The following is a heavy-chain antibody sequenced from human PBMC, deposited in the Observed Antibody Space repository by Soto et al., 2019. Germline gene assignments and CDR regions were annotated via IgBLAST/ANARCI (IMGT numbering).Heavy chain of an antibody. V-gene: IGHV4-61*01. CDR3: ARVGWSYYVQY. J-gene: IGHJ4*02. CDR1: GGSVSSGSYY. Sequence: SETLCLTCTVAGGSVSSGSYYWSWIRQPPGKGLEWIGYIYYSGSTNYNPSLKSRVTISVDTSKNQFSLKLSSVTAADTAVYYCARVGWSYYVQYWGQGTLVTVSS. D-gene: IGHD1-26*01. CDR2: IYYSGST.